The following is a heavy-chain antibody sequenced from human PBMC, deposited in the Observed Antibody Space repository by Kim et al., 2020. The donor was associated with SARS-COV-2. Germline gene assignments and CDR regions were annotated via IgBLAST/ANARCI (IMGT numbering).Heavy chain of an antibody. Sequence: GGSLRLSCAASGFTFSDYYMSWIRQAPGKGLEWVSYISSSGSTIYYADSVKGRFTISRDNAKNSLYLQMNSLRAEDTAVYYCARGNTWYCSGGSCYSRERTDYYYYYGMDVWGQGTTVTVSS. D-gene: IGHD2-15*01. CDR1: GFTFSDYY. J-gene: IGHJ6*02. CDR2: ISSSGSTI. V-gene: IGHV3-11*04. CDR3: ARGNTWYCSGGSCYSRERTDYYYYYGMDV.